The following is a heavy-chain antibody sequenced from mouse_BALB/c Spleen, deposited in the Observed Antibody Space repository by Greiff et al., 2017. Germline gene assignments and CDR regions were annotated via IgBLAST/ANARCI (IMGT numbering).Heavy chain of an antibody. Sequence: EVQGVESGAGLVKPGGSRKLSCAASGFTFSSFGMHWVRQAPGKGLEWVAYISSGSSTIYYADTVKGRFTISRDNPKNTLFLQMTSLRSEDTAMYYCASGLDAMDYWGQGTSVTVSA. J-gene: IGHJ4*01. V-gene: IGHV5-17*02. CDR2: ISSGSSTI. CDR3: ASGLDAMDY. CDR1: GFTFSSFG.